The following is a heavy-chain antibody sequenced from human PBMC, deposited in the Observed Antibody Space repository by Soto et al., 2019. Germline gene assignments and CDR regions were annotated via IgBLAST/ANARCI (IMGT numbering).Heavy chain of an antibody. CDR3: ARDWGNCSSTSCYPGRFDY. CDR1: GYTFTGYY. CDR2: INPNSGGT. J-gene: IGHJ4*02. Sequence: QVQLVQSGAEVKKPGASVKVSCKASGYTFTGYYMHWVRQAPGQGLEWMGWINPNSGGTNYAQKFQGWVTMTRDTSISTAYMELSRLRSDDTAVYYCARDWGNCSSTSCYPGRFDYWGQGTLVTVSS. V-gene: IGHV1-2*04. D-gene: IGHD2-2*01.